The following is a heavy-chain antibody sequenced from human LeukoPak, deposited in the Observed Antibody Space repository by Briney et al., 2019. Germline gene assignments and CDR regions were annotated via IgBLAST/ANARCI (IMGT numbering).Heavy chain of an antibody. J-gene: IGHJ4*02. CDR3: ARYDSRGSASTRFDY. CDR1: GYSLGKNYY. CDR2: IYGTGST. V-gene: IGHV4-38-2*01. Sequence: SEALSLTCAVSGYSLGKNYYWGWIRQPPGKGLEWIGRIYGTGSTSYNPPLMNRVTMSVDTSKNHFSLKLTSVTAADTAVYYCARYDSRGSASTRFDYWGQGILVTISS. D-gene: IGHD3-16*01.